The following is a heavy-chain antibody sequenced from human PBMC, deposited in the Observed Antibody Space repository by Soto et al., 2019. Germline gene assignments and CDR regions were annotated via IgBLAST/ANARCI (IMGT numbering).Heavy chain of an antibody. Sequence: GGSLRLSCAASGFSFRSYWVTWVRQAPGKGLEWVANIKQDGSEKYYVDSVRGRFTISRDNAKNSLYLQMNSLRAEDTAVYYCASASIYFGMDVWGQRTTVTVSS. CDR3: ASASIYFGMDV. V-gene: IGHV3-7*01. CDR1: GFSFRSYW. D-gene: IGHD6-6*01. J-gene: IGHJ6*02. CDR2: IKQDGSEK.